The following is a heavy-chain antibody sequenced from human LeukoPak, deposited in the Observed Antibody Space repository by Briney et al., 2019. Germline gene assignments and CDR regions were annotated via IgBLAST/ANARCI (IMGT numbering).Heavy chain of an antibody. J-gene: IGHJ3*02. D-gene: IGHD6-6*01. Sequence: GESLKISCKGSGYSFTTYWIGWVRQMPGKGLEWMAIIYPGDSNTAYSPSFQGQVTISADKSISTAYLQWSSLKASDTAMYYCARQGATRRSGHDAFDIWGQGTVVTVSS. CDR2: IYPGDSNT. CDR3: ARQGATRRSGHDAFDI. CDR1: GYSFTTYW. V-gene: IGHV5-51*01.